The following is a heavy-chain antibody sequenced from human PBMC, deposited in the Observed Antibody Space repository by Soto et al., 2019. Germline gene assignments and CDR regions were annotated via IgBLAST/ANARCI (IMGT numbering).Heavy chain of an antibody. CDR2: IYYSGST. J-gene: IGHJ6*02. CDR3: ARDSGVLLWFGELFSEGMDV. Sequence: QVQLQESGPGLVKPSQTLSLTCTVSGGSISSGDYYWSWIRQPPGKGLEWIGYIYYSGSTYYNPSLKSRVTISVDTSKNQFSLKLSSVTAADTAVYYCARDSGVLLWFGELFSEGMDVWGQGTTVTVSS. V-gene: IGHV4-30-4*01. CDR1: GGSISSGDYY. D-gene: IGHD3-10*01.